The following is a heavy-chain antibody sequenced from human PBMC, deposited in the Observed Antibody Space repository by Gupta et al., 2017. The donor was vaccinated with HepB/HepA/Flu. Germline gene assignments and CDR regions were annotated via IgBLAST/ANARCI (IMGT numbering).Heavy chain of an antibody. Sequence: LQLQESGPGLVKPSATLSLTCTFSGGSIRSSSSYWGWIRQPPGKGLAWVWSIYYRGSNYYNPSRKRRVTISVDTPKNQFSLKLSSVTAADTAVYYCASIVVVPAAIDYWGQGTLVTVSS. D-gene: IGHD2-2*01. V-gene: IGHV4-39*01. J-gene: IGHJ4*02. CDR2: IYYRGSN. CDR3: ASIVVVPAAIDY. CDR1: GGSIRSSSSY.